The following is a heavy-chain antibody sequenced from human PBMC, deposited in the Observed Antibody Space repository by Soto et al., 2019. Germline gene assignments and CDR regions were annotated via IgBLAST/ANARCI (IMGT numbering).Heavy chain of an antibody. CDR2: INPSGGST. V-gene: IGHV1-46*01. J-gene: IGHJ5*02. Sequence: ASVKVSCKASGYTFTSYYMHWVRQAPGQGLEWMGIINPSGGSTSYAQKFQGRVTMTRDTSTSTVYMELSSLRSEDTAVYYCARDDYYDSSGYYPLSAWFDPWGQGTLVTVSS. CDR3: ARDDYYDSSGYYPLSAWFDP. CDR1: GYTFTSYY. D-gene: IGHD3-22*01.